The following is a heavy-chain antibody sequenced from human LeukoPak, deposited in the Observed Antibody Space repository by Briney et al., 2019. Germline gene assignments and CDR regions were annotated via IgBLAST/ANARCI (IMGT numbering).Heavy chain of an antibody. J-gene: IGHJ4*02. CDR3: ARIYYFGDNNWRYFDN. CDR1: GFTFNSYW. CDR2: IDPDGSEK. Sequence: GGSLRLSCAASGFTFNSYWMSWVRQAPGKGLEWVANIDPDGSEKQYGDSVKGRFTTSRDNAKNSLYLQMNSLRAEDTVIYYCARIYYFGDNNWRYFDNWGQGTLVTVSS. V-gene: IGHV3-7*01. D-gene: IGHD3-10*01.